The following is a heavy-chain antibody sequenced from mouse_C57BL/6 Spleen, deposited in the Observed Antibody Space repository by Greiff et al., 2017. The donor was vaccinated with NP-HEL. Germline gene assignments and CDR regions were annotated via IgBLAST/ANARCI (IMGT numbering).Heavy chain of an antibody. CDR1: GFTFSSYA. J-gene: IGHJ3*01. Sequence: EVQGVESGGGLVKPGGSLKLSCAASGFTFSSYAMSWVRQTPEKRLEWVATISDGGSYTYYPDNVKGRFTISRDNAKNNLYMQMSQLKSEDTAMYYCAREIYYDYDVEFAYWGQGTLVTVSA. V-gene: IGHV5-4*01. CDR3: AREIYYDYDVEFAY. CDR2: ISDGGSYT. D-gene: IGHD2-4*01.